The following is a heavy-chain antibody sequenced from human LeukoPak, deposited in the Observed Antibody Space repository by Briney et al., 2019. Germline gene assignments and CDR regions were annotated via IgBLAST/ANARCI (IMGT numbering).Heavy chain of an antibody. Sequence: GGSLRLSCAASGFTVSSNYMSWVRQAPGKGLEWVSVIYSGGGAYYADSVKGRFTISRHNSKNTLYLQMNSLRAEDTAVYYCARESGRQRFPTYYYGMDVWSQGTTVTVS. CDR2: IYSGGGA. V-gene: IGHV3-53*04. CDR3: ARESGRQRFPTYYYGMDV. J-gene: IGHJ6*02. CDR1: GFTVSSNY. D-gene: IGHD1-1*01.